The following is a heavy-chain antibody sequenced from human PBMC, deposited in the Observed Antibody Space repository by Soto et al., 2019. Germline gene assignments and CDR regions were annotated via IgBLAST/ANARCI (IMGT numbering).Heavy chain of an antibody. J-gene: IGHJ6*02. CDR2: IYYSGST. V-gene: IGHV4-31*03. CDR3: ARDRDYYDSSGTPTVNYYGMYV. D-gene: IGHD3-22*01. CDR1: GGSISSGGYY. Sequence: SETLSLTCTVFGGSISSGGYYWSWIRQHPGKGLEWIGYIYYSGSTYYNPSLKSRVTISVDTSKNQFSLKLSSVTAADTAVYYCARDRDYYDSSGTPTVNYYGMYVWGQGTTVTVSS.